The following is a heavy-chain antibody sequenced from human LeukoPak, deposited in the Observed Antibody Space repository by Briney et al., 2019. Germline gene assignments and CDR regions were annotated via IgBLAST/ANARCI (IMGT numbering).Heavy chain of an antibody. CDR2: IKYDGSEK. CDR1: GFTLSSYW. V-gene: IGHV3-7*01. D-gene: IGHD1-26*01. CDR3: ARSQVGARPASFDY. J-gene: IGHJ4*02. Sequence: GSLRLSCAASGFTLSSYWMSWVRQAPGKGLEWVVNIKYDGSEKYYVDSVKGRFTISRDNAKNSLYLQMNSLRAEDTAVYYCARSQVGARPASFDYWGQGTLVTVSS.